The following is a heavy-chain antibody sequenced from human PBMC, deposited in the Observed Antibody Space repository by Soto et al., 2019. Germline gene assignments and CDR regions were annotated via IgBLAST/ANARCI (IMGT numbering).Heavy chain of an antibody. V-gene: IGHV4-4*02. CDR1: GGSMSSSNW. CDR3: ARYYVSGSYFDS. Sequence: QVQLQESGPGLVKPSGTLSLTCAVSGGSMSSSNWWSWVRQPPGKGLEWIGEIYQSGSTNYDSSLKSRVTISVDKSKNQFPLELNSVTAADTAVYYCARYYVSGSYFDSWGQGTLVTVSS. D-gene: IGHD3-10*01. J-gene: IGHJ5*01. CDR2: IYQSGST.